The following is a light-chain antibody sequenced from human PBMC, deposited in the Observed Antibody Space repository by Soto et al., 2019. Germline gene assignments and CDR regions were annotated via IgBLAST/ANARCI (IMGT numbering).Light chain of an antibody. V-gene: IGLV2-14*01. CDR3: SSYTSSYTYV. CDR1: SSDVGGYNY. Sequence: QSALTQPASVSGSPGQSITISCTGTSSDVGGYNYVSWYQQHPGKAPKLMIYEVSNRPSGVSNRFSGSKSGSTASLTITGLQAEDEAEYYCSSYTSSYTYVFGTGTKLTVL. CDR2: EVS. J-gene: IGLJ1*01.